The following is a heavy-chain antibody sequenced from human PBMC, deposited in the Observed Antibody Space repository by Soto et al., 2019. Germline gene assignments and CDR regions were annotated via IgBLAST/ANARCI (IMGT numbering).Heavy chain of an antibody. J-gene: IGHJ6*02. Sequence: AAVKVSCKASGYTFTSYGISWVRQAPGQGLEWMGWISAYNGNTNYAQKLQGRVTMTTDTSTSTAYMELRSLRSDDTAVYYCARVHXDFWSGTPGDYYYGMDVWGQGTTVTVSS. CDR1: GYTFTSYG. CDR2: ISAYNGNT. CDR3: ARVHXDFWSGTPGDYYYGMDV. V-gene: IGHV1-18*01. D-gene: IGHD3-3*01.